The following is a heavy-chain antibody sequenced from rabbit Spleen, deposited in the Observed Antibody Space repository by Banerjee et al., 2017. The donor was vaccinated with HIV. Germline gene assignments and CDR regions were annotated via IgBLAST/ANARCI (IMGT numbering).Heavy chain of an antibody. D-gene: IGHD7-1*01. Sequence: QEQLEESGGDLVKPEGSLTLTCTASGFSFSSSYWMCWVRQAPGKGLEWITCINIATGKSVYASWVSGRFIMSRTSSTTVTLQMTSLTAADTATYFCARDLVTAIGWNFALWGPGTLVTVS. CDR2: INIATGKS. J-gene: IGHJ4*01. V-gene: IGHV1S45*01. CDR3: ARDLVTAIGWNFAL. CDR1: GFSFSSSYW.